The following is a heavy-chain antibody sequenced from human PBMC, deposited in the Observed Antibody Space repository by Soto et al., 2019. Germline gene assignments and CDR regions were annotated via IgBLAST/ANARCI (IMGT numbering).Heavy chain of an antibody. CDR2: IYYSGST. V-gene: IGHV4-31*03. J-gene: IGHJ5*02. Sequence: KPSETLSLTCTVSGGSISSGGYYWSWIRQHPGKGLEWIGYIYYSGSTYYNPSLKSRVTISVDTSKNQFSLKLSSVTAADTAVYYCARDSDVYYYDSSGYYPWGQGTLVTVSS. D-gene: IGHD3-22*01. CDR3: ARDSDVYYYDSSGYYP. CDR1: GGSISSGGYY.